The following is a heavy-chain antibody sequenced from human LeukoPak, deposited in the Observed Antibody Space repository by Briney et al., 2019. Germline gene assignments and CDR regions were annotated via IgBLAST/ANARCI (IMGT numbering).Heavy chain of an antibody. D-gene: IGHD3-9*01. CDR3: AKLATYYDILTGYLDY. CDR2: ISYDGSNK. V-gene: IGHV3-30*18. CDR1: GFTFRSYG. Sequence: GGSLRLSCAASGFTFRSYGMHWVRQAPGKGLEWVAVISYDGSNKYYADSVKGRFTISRDNSKNTLYLQMNSRRAEDTAVYYCAKLATYYDILTGYLDYWGQGTQVTVSS. J-gene: IGHJ4*02.